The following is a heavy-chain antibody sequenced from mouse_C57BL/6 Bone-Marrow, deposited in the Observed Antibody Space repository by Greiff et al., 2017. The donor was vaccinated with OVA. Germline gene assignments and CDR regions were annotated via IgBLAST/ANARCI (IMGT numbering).Heavy chain of an antibody. V-gene: IGHV1-26*01. J-gene: IGHJ1*03. CDR1: GYTFTDYY. D-gene: IGHD1-1*01. CDR3: ARNYYGSSFYWYFDV. Sequence: EVQLQQSGPELVKPGASVKISCKASGYTFTDYYMNWVKQSHGESLEWIGDINPNNGGTSYNQKFKGKATLTVDKSSSTAYMELRSLTSEDSAVYYCARNYYGSSFYWYFDVWGTGTTVTVSS. CDR2: INPNNGGT.